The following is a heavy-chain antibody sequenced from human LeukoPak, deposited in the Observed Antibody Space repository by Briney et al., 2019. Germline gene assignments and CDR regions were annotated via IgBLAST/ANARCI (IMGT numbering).Heavy chain of an antibody. J-gene: IGHJ4*02. CDR1: GFTFSNYW. CDR3: ARDQYDTWSRRGNFDS. Sequence: SGGSLRLSCAASGFTFSNYWMSWVRQAPGKGLEWVANIKLDGSEKNYVDSVKGRFTISRDNTKNSLYLQMNSLRAEDTAVFYCARDQYDTWSRRGNFDSWGQGTLVIVSS. V-gene: IGHV3-7*03. CDR2: IKLDGSEK. D-gene: IGHD3-3*01.